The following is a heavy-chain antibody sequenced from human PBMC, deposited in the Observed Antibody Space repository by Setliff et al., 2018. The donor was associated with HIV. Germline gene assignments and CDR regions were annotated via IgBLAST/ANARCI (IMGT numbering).Heavy chain of an antibody. CDR3: ARRRVVARVFDY. CDR1: GESFNNYY. J-gene: IGHJ4*02. D-gene: IGHD2-15*01. CDR2: IDHRGET. V-gene: IGHV4-34*01. Sequence: PSETLSLTCAVYGESFNNYYWSWIRQSPVKGLEWIGEIDHRGETNYNPSLKSRVILSVDTSKNQFSLSLSSLTAADTALYYCARRRVVARVFDYWGQGTLVTVPQ.